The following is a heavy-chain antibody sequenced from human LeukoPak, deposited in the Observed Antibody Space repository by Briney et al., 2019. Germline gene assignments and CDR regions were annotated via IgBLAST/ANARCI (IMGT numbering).Heavy chain of an antibody. V-gene: IGHV1-46*01. Sequence: ASVKVSCKASGYTFTSYYMHWVRQAPGQGLEWMGIINPSGGSTSYAQKFQGRVTITADESTSTAYMELSSLRSEDTAVYYCAREGYSSSWFDAFDIWGQGTMVTVSS. CDR3: AREGYSSSWFDAFDI. CDR2: INPSGGST. D-gene: IGHD6-13*01. CDR1: GYTFTSYY. J-gene: IGHJ3*02.